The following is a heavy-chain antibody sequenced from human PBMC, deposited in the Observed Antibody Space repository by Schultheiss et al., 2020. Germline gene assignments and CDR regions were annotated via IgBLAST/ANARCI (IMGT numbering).Heavy chain of an antibody. V-gene: IGHV3-11*04. Sequence: GGSLRLSCAASGFTFSDYYMSWIRQAPGKGLEWVSYISSSGSTIYHADSLKGRFTISRDNAKNTLYLQMNSLRAEDTAVYYCARGEDYDFWSGYFDYWGQGTLVTVSS. CDR1: GFTFSDYY. J-gene: IGHJ4*02. CDR2: ISSSGSTI. D-gene: IGHD3-3*01. CDR3: ARGEDYDFWSGYFDY.